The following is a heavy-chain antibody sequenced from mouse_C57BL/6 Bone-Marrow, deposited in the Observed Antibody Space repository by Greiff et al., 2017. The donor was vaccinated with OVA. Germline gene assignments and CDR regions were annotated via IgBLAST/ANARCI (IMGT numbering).Heavy chain of an antibody. Sequence: DVQLVESGGGLVQPGGSLSLSCAASGFTFTDYYMSWVRQPPGKALEWLGFIRNKANGYTTEYSASVKGRFTISRDNSQRILYLQMNALRAEDSATFYCARCVYGSSAWLAYGGQGTLVTVPA. CDR1: GFTFTDYY. CDR3: ARCVYGSSAWLAY. J-gene: IGHJ3*01. CDR2: IRNKANGYTT. V-gene: IGHV7-3*01. D-gene: IGHD1-1*01.